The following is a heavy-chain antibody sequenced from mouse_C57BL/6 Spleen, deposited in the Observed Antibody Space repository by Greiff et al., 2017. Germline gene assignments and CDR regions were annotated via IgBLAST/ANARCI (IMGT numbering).Heavy chain of an antibody. CDR3: ARDYGSNYARDY. Sequence: EVQLKESGGGLVKPGGSLKLSCAASGFTFSDYGMHWVRQAPEKGLEWVAYISSGSSTIYYADTVKGRFTISRDNATNTLFLQMTSLRSEDTAMDYCARDYGSNYARDYWGQGTSVTVSS. D-gene: IGHD1-1*01. V-gene: IGHV5-17*01. CDR1: GFTFSDYG. J-gene: IGHJ4*01. CDR2: ISSGSSTI.